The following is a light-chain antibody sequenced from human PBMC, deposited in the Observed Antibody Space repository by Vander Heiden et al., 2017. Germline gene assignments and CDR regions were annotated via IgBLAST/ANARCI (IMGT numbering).Light chain of an antibody. Sequence: QSALTQPASVSWSPGQSITISCTGTSNDVGNYNLVSWYQQHPGKAPKLIIYDVSERPSGVSDRFSGSKSGNTASLTISGLQAEDEADYYCCSYAGPDTYVFGTVTKVTVL. CDR1: SNDVGNYNL. CDR2: DVS. CDR3: CSYAGPDTYV. V-gene: IGLV2-23*02. J-gene: IGLJ1*01.